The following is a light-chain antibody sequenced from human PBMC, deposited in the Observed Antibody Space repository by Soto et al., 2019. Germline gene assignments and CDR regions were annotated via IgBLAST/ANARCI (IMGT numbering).Light chain of an antibody. V-gene: IGLV2-8*01. J-gene: IGLJ1*01. CDR2: EVV. CDR1: RNDIGAYEF. Sequence: QSVLTQPPSASGSPGQSVTISCTGTRNDIGAYEFVSWYQHHPGKAPKLIIYEVVQRPSGVPDRFSGSKSGNTASLTVSGLQAADEADYYCKSYAGSNTYVFGPGTKVTVL. CDR3: KSYAGSNTYV.